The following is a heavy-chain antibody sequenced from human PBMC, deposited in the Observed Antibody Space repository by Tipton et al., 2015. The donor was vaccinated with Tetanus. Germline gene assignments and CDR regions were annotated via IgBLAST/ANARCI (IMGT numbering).Heavy chain of an antibody. CDR1: GYFFDTHW. J-gene: IGHJ5*02. D-gene: IGHD2-8*01. CDR2: IYPGDSDT. Sequence: VQLVQSGAEMRKSGESLKISCKTSGYFFDTHWIAWVRQMHGKGLEWMGIIYPGDSDTRYSPSLQGQVTMSVDRSTATAYLQWGSLKASVTAIDYGARHCGEMLYAPFRFDPWGQGTLVTVSS. CDR3: ARHCGEMLYAPFRFDP. V-gene: IGHV5-51*01.